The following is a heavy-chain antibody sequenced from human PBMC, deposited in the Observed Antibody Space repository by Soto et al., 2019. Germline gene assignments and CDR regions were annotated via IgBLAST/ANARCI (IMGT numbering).Heavy chain of an antibody. Sequence: SQTLSLTCAISGDSVSSNSAAWNWIRQSPSRGLEWLGRTYYRSKWYNDYAVSVKSRITINPDTSKNQFSLQLNSVTPEDTAVYYCARDWGYSSPTSANNWFDPWGQGTLVTVSS. CDR2: TYYRSKWYN. V-gene: IGHV6-1*01. CDR1: GDSVSSNSAA. D-gene: IGHD6-13*01. CDR3: ARDWGYSSPTSANNWFDP. J-gene: IGHJ5*02.